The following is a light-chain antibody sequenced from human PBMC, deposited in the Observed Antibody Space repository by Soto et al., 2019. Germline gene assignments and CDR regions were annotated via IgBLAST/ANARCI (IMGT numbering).Light chain of an antibody. CDR3: AAWDDSLTLYV. J-gene: IGLJ1*01. Sequence: QLVLTQPPSASGTPGQRVTISCSGSSSNIGSNYVYWYQQLPGTAPKLLIYRNNQRPSGVPDRFSGSKSGTSASLAISGLRSEDEADYYCAAWDDSLTLYVFGTGTKLTVL. CDR1: SSNIGSNY. CDR2: RNN. V-gene: IGLV1-47*01.